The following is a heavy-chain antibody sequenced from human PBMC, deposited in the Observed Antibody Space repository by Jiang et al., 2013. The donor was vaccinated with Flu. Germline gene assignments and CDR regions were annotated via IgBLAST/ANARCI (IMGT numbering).Heavy chain of an antibody. J-gene: IGHJ5*02. CDR1: GYSFTSYW. D-gene: IGHD6-19*01. CDR3: ARRGWSVAGTGWFDP. CDR2: IYPGDSDT. V-gene: IGHV5-51*01. Sequence: SLKISCKGSGYSFTSYWIGRVRQMPGKGLEWMGIIYPGDSDTRYSPSFQGQVTISADKSISTAYLQWSSLKASDTAMYYCARRGWSVAGTGWFDPWGHGTLVTVSS.